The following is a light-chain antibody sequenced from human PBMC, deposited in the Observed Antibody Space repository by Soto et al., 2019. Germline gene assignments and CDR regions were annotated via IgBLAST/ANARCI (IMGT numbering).Light chain of an antibody. CDR3: QVWDSGSAHVV. CDR1: NIGSKG. CDR2: SDT. J-gene: IGLJ2*01. V-gene: IGLV3-21*04. Sequence: LTQPPSVSVAPGKTASISCGGNNIGSKGVHGYQQKPGQAPVLVIYSDTDLPPVIPERFSGSNSANLATLTISRVAAGDEADYYCQVWDSGSAHVVFGGGTKLTVL.